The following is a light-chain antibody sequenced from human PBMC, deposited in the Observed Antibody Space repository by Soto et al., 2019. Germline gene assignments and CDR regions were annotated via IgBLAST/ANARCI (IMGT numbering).Light chain of an antibody. CDR3: QQRSNWPPDT. J-gene: IGKJ3*01. CDR2: DAF. CDR1: QSVGSY. V-gene: IGKV3-11*01. Sequence: EIVLTQSPAILSLSPGDRATLSCRASQSVGSYLAWYQQKPGQAPRLLIYDAFNRATGIPARFSGSGSGTDFTLTISSLEPEDFAVYYSQQRSNWPPDTFGPGTKVDIK.